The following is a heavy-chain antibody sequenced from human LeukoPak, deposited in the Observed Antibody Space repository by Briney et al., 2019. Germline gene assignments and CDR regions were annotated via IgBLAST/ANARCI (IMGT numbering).Heavy chain of an antibody. CDR2: VVPIFGTA. D-gene: IGHD5-18*01. V-gene: IGHV1-69*13. Sequence: SVKVSCNSSGATFSSYTIGWVRHGPGQGLELMGVVVPIFGTANYAQKFQGRVTITADESTSTAYMELSSLRSEDTAVYYCARGGRGYSYDLVGFDYWGQGTLVTVSS. CDR1: GATFSSYT. J-gene: IGHJ4*02. CDR3: ARGGRGYSYDLVGFDY.